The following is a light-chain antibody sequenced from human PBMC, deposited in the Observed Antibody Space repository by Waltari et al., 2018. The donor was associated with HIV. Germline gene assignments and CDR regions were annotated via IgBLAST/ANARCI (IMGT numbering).Light chain of an antibody. CDR2: KDS. CDR3: QSTDSSGTYVI. V-gene: IGLV3-25*03. Sequence: SYELTQPPSVSVSPGQTARITCSGNTLPKHYAFWYQPKPGQAPVLVMYKDSERPSGIPERFSGSSSGTQVTLTVSGVQAEDEAAYYCQSTDSSGTYVIFGGGTKLTVL. J-gene: IGLJ2*01. CDR1: TLPKHY.